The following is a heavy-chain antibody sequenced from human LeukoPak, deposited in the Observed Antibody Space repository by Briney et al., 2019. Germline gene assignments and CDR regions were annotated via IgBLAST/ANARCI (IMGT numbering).Heavy chain of an antibody. D-gene: IGHD1-1*01. CDR2: INPNSGGT. J-gene: IGHJ4*02. CDR3: ARAGMTRAWYFDY. Sequence: ASVKVSCKASGYTFTGYYMHWVRQAPGQGLEWMGWINPNSGGTNYAQKFQGRVTMTRDTSISTAYMELSRLRSDDTAVYYCARAGMTRAWYFDYWGQGTLVTVSS. V-gene: IGHV1-2*02. CDR1: GYTFTGYY.